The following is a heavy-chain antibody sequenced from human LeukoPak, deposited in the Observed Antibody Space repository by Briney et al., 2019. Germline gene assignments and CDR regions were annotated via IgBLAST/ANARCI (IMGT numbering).Heavy chain of an antibody. CDR2: ISGSGGST. CDR1: GFTFSDYS. D-gene: IGHD3-10*01. V-gene: IGHV3-23*01. J-gene: IGHJ4*02. Sequence: GGSLRLSCEASGFTFSDYSLNWVRQAPGKGLEWVSAISGSGGSTYYADSVKGRFTISRDNSKNTLYLQMNSLRAEDTAVYYCAKDAYGSGSYTLYYFDYWGQGTLVTVSS. CDR3: AKDAYGSGSYTLYYFDY.